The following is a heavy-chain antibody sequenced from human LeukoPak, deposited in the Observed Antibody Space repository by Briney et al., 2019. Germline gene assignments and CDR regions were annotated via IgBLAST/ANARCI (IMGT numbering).Heavy chain of an antibody. Sequence: GGSLRLSCAASGFTFSSYWMSWVRQAPGKGLEWVANIKQDGSEKYYVDSVKGRFTISRDNAKNSLYLQMNSLRAEDTAVYYCARARNHLRKEVWFDYWGQGTLVTVSS. D-gene: IGHD1-14*01. CDR3: ARARNHLRKEVWFDY. V-gene: IGHV3-7*01. CDR2: IKQDGSEK. J-gene: IGHJ4*02. CDR1: GFTFSSYW.